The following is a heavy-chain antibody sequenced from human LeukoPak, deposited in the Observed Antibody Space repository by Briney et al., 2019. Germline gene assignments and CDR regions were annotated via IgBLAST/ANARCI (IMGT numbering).Heavy chain of an antibody. CDR1: GGSISSYY. V-gene: IGHV4-59*01. J-gene: IGHJ6*03. CDR3: ARVYRAYYYDSRPFNNYYYYMDV. D-gene: IGHD3-22*01. CDR2: IYYSGST. Sequence: SETLSLTCTVSGGSISSYYWSWIRQPPGKGLEWIGYIYYSGSTNYNPSLKSRVTISVDTSKNQFSLKLSSVTAADTAVYYCARVYRAYYYDSRPFNNYYYYMDVWGKGTTVTVSS.